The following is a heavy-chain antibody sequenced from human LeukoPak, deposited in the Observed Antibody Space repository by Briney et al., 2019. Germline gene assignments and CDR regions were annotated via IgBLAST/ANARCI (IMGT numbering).Heavy chain of an antibody. J-gene: IGHJ4*02. Sequence: SETLSLTCTVSGYSISSGYYWGWIRPPPGKGLEWIGEINHSGSTNYNPSLKRRVTISVDTTKNQFSLKLSSVTAADTAVYYCARRRRILGNIVVVPAAALGRYYFDYWGQGTLVTVSS. CDR2: INHSGST. D-gene: IGHD2-2*01. V-gene: IGHV4-38-2*02. CDR1: GYSISSGYY. CDR3: ARRRRILGNIVVVPAAALGRYYFDY.